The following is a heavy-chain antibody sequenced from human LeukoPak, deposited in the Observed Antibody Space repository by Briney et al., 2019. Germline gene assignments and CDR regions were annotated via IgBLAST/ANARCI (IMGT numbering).Heavy chain of an antibody. CDR3: AKDGLLWFGELYDYYYYMDV. V-gene: IGHV3-30*02. Sequence: GGSLRLSCAASGFTFSSYGMHWVRQAPGKGLEWVAFIRYDGSNKYYADSVKGRFTISRDDSKNTLYLQMNSLRAEDTAVYYCAKDGLLWFGELYDYYYYMDVWGKGTTVTISS. CDR1: GFTFSSYG. CDR2: IRYDGSNK. J-gene: IGHJ6*03. D-gene: IGHD3-10*01.